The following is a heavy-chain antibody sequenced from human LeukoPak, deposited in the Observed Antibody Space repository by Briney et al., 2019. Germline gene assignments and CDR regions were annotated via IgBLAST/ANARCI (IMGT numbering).Heavy chain of an antibody. J-gene: IGHJ3*02. V-gene: IGHV3-23*01. CDR2: ISTSDGTT. CDR3: ARDWRDSSGKFPNDAFDI. CDR1: AFTFSSYA. D-gene: IGHD3-22*01. Sequence: GGSLRLSCAASAFTFSSYAMSWVRQAPGKGLEWVSSISTSDGTTYYADSVKGRFTISRDNSKNTLYLQMNSLRAEDTALYYCARDWRDSSGKFPNDAFDIWGQGTMVTVSS.